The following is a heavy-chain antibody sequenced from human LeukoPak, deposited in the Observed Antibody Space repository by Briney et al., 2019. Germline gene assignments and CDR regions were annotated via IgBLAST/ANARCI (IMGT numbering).Heavy chain of an antibody. J-gene: IGHJ4*02. Sequence: GGSLRLSCAASGFTVSNTYMSSVRQAPGKGLEWVSVIYSGGSTDYADSVKGRFTIPRDNSKNTLYLEMNSLRAEDTAVYYCAREGYCGGDCFLYWGQGTLVTVSS. CDR2: IYSGGST. D-gene: IGHD2-21*02. CDR1: GFTVSNTY. CDR3: AREGYCGGDCFLY. V-gene: IGHV3-66*01.